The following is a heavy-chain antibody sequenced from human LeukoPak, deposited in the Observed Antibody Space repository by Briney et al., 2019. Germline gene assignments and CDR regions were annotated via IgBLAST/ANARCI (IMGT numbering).Heavy chain of an antibody. D-gene: IGHD1-26*01. CDR1: GFTFSSYA. V-gene: IGHV3-23*01. Sequence: PGGSLRLSCAASGFTFSSYAMSWVRQAPGKGLEWVSAISGSGGSTYYADSVKGRFTISRDNSKNTLYLQMNSLRAEDTAVYYXATWGGGSYYTFRAFDIWGQGTMVTVSS. J-gene: IGHJ3*02. CDR3: ATWGGGSYYTFRAFDI. CDR2: ISGSGGST.